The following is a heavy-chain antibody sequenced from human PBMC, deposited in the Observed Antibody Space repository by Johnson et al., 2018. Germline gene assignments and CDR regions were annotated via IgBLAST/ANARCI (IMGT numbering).Heavy chain of an antibody. D-gene: IGHD2-2*01. J-gene: IGHJ6*03. CDR2: ISWDGGST. V-gene: IGHV3-43*01. Sequence: VQLVQSGGVVVQPGGSLRLSCAASGFTFDDYTMHWVRQAPGKGLEWVSLISWDGGSTDYADSVKGRVTISRENSKNSLYLQMNSLRTEDTALYYCAKGCSSTSCYPYYYYYMDVWGKGTTVTVSS. CDR3: AKGCSSTSCYPYYYYYMDV. CDR1: GFTFDDYT.